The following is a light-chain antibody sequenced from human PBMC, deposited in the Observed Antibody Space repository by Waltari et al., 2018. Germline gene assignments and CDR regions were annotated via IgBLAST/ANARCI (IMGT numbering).Light chain of an antibody. Sequence: EIVLTQTPGTLSTSPGERAHPSCRASQSVSSSYFAGYQQNPGQAPRLLIYGASSRATGIPDRFSGSESGTDFTLTISRLEPEDFAVYYCQQSGSSPYTFGQGTKLEIK. CDR2: GAS. V-gene: IGKV3-20*01. J-gene: IGKJ2*01. CDR3: QQSGSSPYT. CDR1: QSVSSSY.